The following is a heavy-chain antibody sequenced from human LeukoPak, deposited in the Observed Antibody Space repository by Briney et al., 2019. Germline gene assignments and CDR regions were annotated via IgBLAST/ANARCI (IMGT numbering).Heavy chain of an antibody. CDR1: GYTFTSYG. D-gene: IGHD3-22*01. Sequence: GASVKVSCKASGYTFTSYGISWVRQAPGQGLEWMGWISAYNGSTNYAQKLQGRVTMTTDTSTSTAYMELRSLRSDDTAVYYCARDFRDYDSSGYYYENWFDPWGQGTLVTVSS. CDR3: ARDFRDYDSSGYYYENWFDP. J-gene: IGHJ5*02. V-gene: IGHV1-18*01. CDR2: ISAYNGST.